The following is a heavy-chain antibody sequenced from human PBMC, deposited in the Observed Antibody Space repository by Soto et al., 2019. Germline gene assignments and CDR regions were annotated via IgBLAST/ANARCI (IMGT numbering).Heavy chain of an antibody. CDR3: ARDLTVGSGWSDDAFDI. Sequence: ASVKVSCKASGYTFTNYAIHWVRQAPGQRLEWMGWINAGNGNTKYSQKFQGGVTITRDTSATTAYLELSSLRSEDTAVYYCARDLTVGSGWSDDAFDIWGQGTMVTVSS. V-gene: IGHV1-3*01. CDR1: GYTFTNYA. CDR2: INAGNGNT. J-gene: IGHJ3*02. D-gene: IGHD6-19*01.